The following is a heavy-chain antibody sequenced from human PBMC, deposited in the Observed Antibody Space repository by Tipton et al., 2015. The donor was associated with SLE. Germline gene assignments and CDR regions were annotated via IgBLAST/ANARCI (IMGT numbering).Heavy chain of an antibody. D-gene: IGHD5-18*01. CDR2: INQDESEK. J-gene: IGHJ6*02. CDR3: ARFNSYSYHYYGWDV. Sequence: SGLTFNNNWMSWVRQAPGKGLEWVANINQDESEKYYADSVKGRFTISRDNAKNSLYLQMNSLTAEDTAVYYCARFNSYSYHYYGWDVWGQGTTVTVSS. V-gene: IGHV3-7*01. CDR1: GLTFNNNW.